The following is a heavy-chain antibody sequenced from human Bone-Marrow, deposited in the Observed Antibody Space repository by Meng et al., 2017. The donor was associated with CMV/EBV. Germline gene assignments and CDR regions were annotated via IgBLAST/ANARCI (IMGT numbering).Heavy chain of an antibody. CDR2: MNAHSGGT. V-gene: IGHV1-8*01. Sequence: ASVKVSCKASGYTFTSYDINWVRQATGQGLEWMGWMNAHSGGTAYAHKFQGRVTMTRSTSITTAYMELSSLRSEDTAVYYCANQLRFLEWLLYFQHWGQGTLVTVSS. D-gene: IGHD3-3*01. CDR1: GYTFTSYD. CDR3: ANQLRFLEWLLYFQH. J-gene: IGHJ1*01.